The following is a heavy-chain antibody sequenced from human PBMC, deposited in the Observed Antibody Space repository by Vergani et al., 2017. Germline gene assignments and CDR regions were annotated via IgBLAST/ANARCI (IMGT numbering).Heavy chain of an antibody. CDR1: GFTFSSYS. J-gene: IGHJ6*03. CDR3: ARXGLGSGPGGGYYYYYMDV. V-gene: IGHV3-48*02. D-gene: IGHD1-26*01. Sequence: EVQLVESGGGLVQPGGSLRLSCAASGFTFSSYSMNWVRQAPGKGLEWVSYISSSSSTIYSADSVKGRFTISRDNAKNSLYLQMNSLRDEDTAVYYCARXGLGSGPGGGYYYYYMDVWGKGTTVTVSS. CDR2: ISSSSSTI.